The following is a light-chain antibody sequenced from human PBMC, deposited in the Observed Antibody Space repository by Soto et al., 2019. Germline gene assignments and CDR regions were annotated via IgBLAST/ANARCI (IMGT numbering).Light chain of an antibody. Sequence: QSALTQPASVSGSPGQSITISCTGTSTEVGSYNYVCWFQQYPGKAPKLIIYDVTNRPSGVSNRFSGSNSGTTASLTISGLQPEDEADYYCSSYTTRVALGVRFGGGTKLTVL. CDR2: DVT. V-gene: IGLV2-14*03. J-gene: IGLJ2*01. CDR1: STEVGSYNY. CDR3: SSYTTRVALGVR.